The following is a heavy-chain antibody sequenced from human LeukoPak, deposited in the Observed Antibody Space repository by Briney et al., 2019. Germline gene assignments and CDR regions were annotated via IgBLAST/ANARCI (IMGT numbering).Heavy chain of an antibody. CDR2: INSDGSTT. J-gene: IGHJ4*02. CDR3: ARAMISGSDY. CDR1: GLIFSTSW. Sequence: PGGSLRLSCAASGLIFSTSWMHWVRQAPGKRLVWVSRINSDGSTTTYADSVKGRFAISSDNAKNTVYQKMNSLRAEATAVYYCARAMISGSDYWGQGTLVTVSS. V-gene: IGHV3-74*01. D-gene: IGHD3-22*01.